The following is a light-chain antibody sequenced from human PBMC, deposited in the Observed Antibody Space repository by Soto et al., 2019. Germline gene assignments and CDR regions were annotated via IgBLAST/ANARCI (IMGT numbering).Light chain of an antibody. V-gene: IGLV2-8*01. J-gene: IGLJ2*01. CDR3: ASYAGVNNLL. CDR2: DVT. CDR1: SSDIGGYNF. Sequence: QSALTRPPSASGSPGQSVTISCTGTSSDIGGYNFVSWYQQHPGKAPKLMIYDVTKRPSGVPDRFSGSKSGNTASLTVSGLQAEDDADYYCASYAGVNNLLFGAGTKLTVL.